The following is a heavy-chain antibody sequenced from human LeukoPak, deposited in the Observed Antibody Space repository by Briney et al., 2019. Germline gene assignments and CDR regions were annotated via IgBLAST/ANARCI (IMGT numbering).Heavy chain of an antibody. CDR3: ASWDVPKDSRDF. J-gene: IGHJ4*02. Sequence: GGSLRLSCAASGFTFSNSWMHWVRQAPGKGLVWVSRINTYGSSTVYADSVKGRFTISRDNAKNTVYLQMNSLRAEDTAVCYCASWDVPKDSRDFWGQGTLVTVSS. D-gene: IGHD1-26*01. CDR2: INTYGSST. CDR1: GFTFSNSW. V-gene: IGHV3-74*01.